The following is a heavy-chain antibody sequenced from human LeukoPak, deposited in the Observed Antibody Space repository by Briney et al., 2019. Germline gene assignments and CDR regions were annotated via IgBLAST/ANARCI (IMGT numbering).Heavy chain of an antibody. CDR1: GFTVSSNY. D-gene: IGHD2-15*01. CDR2: IYSGGST. V-gene: IGHV3-53*01. CDR3: ARVDCSGGSCYPTMYY. Sequence: GGSLRLSCAASGFTVSSNYMSWVRQAPGKGLEWVSVIYSGGSTYYADSVKGRFTISRDNAKNSLYLQMNSLRAEDTAVYYCARVDCSGGSCYPTMYYWGQGTLVTVSS. J-gene: IGHJ4*02.